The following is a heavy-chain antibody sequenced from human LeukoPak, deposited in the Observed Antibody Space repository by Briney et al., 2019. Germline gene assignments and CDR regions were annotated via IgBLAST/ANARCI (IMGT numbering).Heavy chain of an antibody. CDR3: ARESTDSSGYYPGYFDY. CDR1: GFTVSSNY. V-gene: IGHV3-53*01. D-gene: IGHD3-22*01. Sequence: GGSLRLSCAASGFTVSSNYMSWVRQAPGKGLEWVSVIYSGGSTYYADSVKGRFTISRDNSKNTLYLQMNSLRAEDTAVYYCARESTDSSGYYPGYFDYWGQGTLVTVSS. CDR2: IYSGGST. J-gene: IGHJ4*02.